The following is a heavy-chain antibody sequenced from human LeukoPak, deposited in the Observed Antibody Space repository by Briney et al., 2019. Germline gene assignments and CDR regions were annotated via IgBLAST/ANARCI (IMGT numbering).Heavy chain of an antibody. CDR2: IYHAGTS. D-gene: IGHD3-3*01. CDR3: ARVTNDFWSGNYYYYYMDV. J-gene: IGHJ6*03. Sequence: SETLSLTCTVSDYSISSAYFWGWIRQPPGKGLEWLGTIYHAGTSYYNPSLRIRLTISLDTSKNQFSLKLSSVTAADTAVYYCARVTNDFWSGNYYYYYMDVWGKGTTVTVSS. V-gene: IGHV4-38-2*02. CDR1: DYSISSAYF.